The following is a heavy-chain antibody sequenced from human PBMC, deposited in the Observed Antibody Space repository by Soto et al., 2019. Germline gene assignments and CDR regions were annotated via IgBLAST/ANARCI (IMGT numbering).Heavy chain of an antibody. CDR1: GGTFSTSA. D-gene: IGHD3-3*02. Sequence: QVQLEQSGAEVKKPGSSVKVSCKASGGTFSTSAISWVRQAPGQGLEWMGGIMPIFRTPDYAQKFQGRVTITAADTTSTAYKELSGLRSDDTAVDYCARDKDRQQLGGNYYYMLDVWGQGTTVTVSS. CDR3: ARDKDRQQLGGNYYYMLDV. CDR2: IMPIFRTP. V-gene: IGHV1-69*13. J-gene: IGHJ6*02.